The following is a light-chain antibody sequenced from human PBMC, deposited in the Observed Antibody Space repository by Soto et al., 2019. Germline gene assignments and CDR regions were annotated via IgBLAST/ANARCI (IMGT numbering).Light chain of an antibody. CDR1: SSNIGNNY. CDR3: GTRDSGLSAVV. V-gene: IGLV1-51*01. CDR2: DNN. J-gene: IGLJ2*01. Sequence: QSVLMQPPSVSAAPGQKVTISCSRSSSNIGNNYVSWYQHLPGTAPKLLIYDNNKRPSGIPDRFSGSKSGTSATLGITGLQTGDEADYYCGTRDSGLSAVVFGGGTKLTVL.